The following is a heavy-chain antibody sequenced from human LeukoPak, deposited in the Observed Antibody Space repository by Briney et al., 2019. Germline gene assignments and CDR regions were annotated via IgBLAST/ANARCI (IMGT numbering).Heavy chain of an antibody. CDR1: EFPVGSNY. D-gene: IGHD3-10*01. CDR3: STDVPTFGSGEFDY. V-gene: IGHV3-66*01. J-gene: IGHJ4*02. Sequence: GGSLRLSCAASEFPVGSNYMTWVRQAPGKGLEWVSLIYSGGSTYYADSVKGRFTISRDNSKNTLYLQMNSLKTEDTAVYYCSTDVPTFGSGEFDYWGQGTLVTVSS. CDR2: IYSGGST.